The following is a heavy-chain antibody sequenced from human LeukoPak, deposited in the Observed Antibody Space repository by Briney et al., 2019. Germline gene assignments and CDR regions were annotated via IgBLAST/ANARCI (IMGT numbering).Heavy chain of an antibody. D-gene: IGHD2-15*01. CDR2: IFYSGRT. J-gene: IGHJ4*02. Sequence: PSETLSLTCTVSGGSITSTSFYWGWIRQPPGKGLEWIGSIFYSGRTYYSASLKSRVTISVDTSKNQFSLNLSSVTAADTAVYYCARQWGECSSGNYYYDGVDYWGQGNMVTVSS. V-gene: IGHV4-39*01. CDR3: ARQWGECSSGNYYYDGVDY. CDR1: GGSITSTSFY.